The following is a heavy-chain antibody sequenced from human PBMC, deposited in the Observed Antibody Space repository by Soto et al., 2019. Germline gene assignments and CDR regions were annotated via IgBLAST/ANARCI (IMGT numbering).Heavy chain of an antibody. Sequence: SETLSLTCTVPGGSIISNINYWGWIRQPPGKGLEWIGTLYYSGTAYYNPSLRSRVTMSIDTAKNQFMLSLNSVTAADTAVYYCARLVSAATPYWGQGTLVTVSS. V-gene: IGHV4-39*01. CDR2: LYYSGTA. CDR1: GGSIISNINY. CDR3: ARLVSAATPY. J-gene: IGHJ4*02. D-gene: IGHD2-21*02.